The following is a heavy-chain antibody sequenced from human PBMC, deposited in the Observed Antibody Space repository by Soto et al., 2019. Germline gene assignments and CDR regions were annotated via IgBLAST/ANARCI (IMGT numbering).Heavy chain of an antibody. V-gene: IGHV4-31*03. CDR2: IYYSGST. D-gene: IGHD4-17*01. CDR3: ARHATVTTVDYYYGMDV. J-gene: IGHJ6*02. Sequence: LSLTCTVSGGSISSGGYYWSWIRQHPGKGLEWIGYIYYSGSTYYNPSLKSRVTISVDTSKNQFSLKLSSVTAADTAVYYCARHATVTTVDYYYGMDVWGQGTTVTVSS. CDR1: GGSISSGGYY.